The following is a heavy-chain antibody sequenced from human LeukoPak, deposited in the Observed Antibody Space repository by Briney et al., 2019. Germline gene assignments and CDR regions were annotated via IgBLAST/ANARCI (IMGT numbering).Heavy chain of an antibody. Sequence: GGSLRLSCAASGCTFSSYAMSWVRQAPGKGLEWVSAISGSGGSTYYADSVKGRFTISRDNSKNTLYLQMNSLRAEDTAVYYCAKGVYYYDSSGYYVYYFDYWGQGTLVTVSS. J-gene: IGHJ4*02. V-gene: IGHV3-23*01. CDR1: GCTFSSYA. CDR3: AKGVYYYDSSGYYVYYFDY. D-gene: IGHD3-22*01. CDR2: ISGSGGST.